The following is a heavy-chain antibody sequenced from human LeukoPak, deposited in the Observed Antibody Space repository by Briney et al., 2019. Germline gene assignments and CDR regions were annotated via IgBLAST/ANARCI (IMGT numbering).Heavy chain of an antibody. V-gene: IGHV4-31*03. CDR3: AGGKDTAMAPSYWFDP. J-gene: IGHJ5*02. D-gene: IGHD5-18*01. Sequence: SQTLSLTCTVSGGAISSGGYYWRWIRQHPGKGLEWIEYIYYSGSTYYNPSLKSRVTISVDTSKNQFSLNLSSVTAADTAVYYCAGGKDTAMAPSYWFDPWGQGTLVTVSS. CDR2: IYYSGST. CDR1: GGAISSGGYY.